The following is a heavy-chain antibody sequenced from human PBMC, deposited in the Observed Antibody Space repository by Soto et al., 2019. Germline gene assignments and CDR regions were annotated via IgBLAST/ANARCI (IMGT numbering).Heavy chain of an antibody. J-gene: IGHJ6*02. CDR1: GGSISRSSYS. V-gene: IGHV4-39*01. CDR3: ARHPGYCSGSSCYGYYPMDV. Sequence: SETLSLTCIVSGGSISRSSYSGAWIRQATGKGLEWIGTMYYGGNTYYNPSLESRVTISVDTPKNQFSLELSSVTAADTAVYSCARHPGYCSGSSCYGYYPMDVWGQGTTVT. CDR2: MYYGGNT. D-gene: IGHD2-2*01.